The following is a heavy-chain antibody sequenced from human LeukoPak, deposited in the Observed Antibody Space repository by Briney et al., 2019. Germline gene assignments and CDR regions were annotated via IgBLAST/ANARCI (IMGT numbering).Heavy chain of an antibody. J-gene: IGHJ4*02. CDR3: AAKYYYDSSGYSY. Sequence: ASVKVPCKASGGTFSSYAISWVRQAPGQGLEWMGGIIPIFGTANYAQKFQGRVTITTDESTSTAYMELSSLRSEDTAVYYCAAKYYYDSSGYSYWGKGTLVTVSS. V-gene: IGHV1-69*05. D-gene: IGHD3-22*01. CDR1: GGTFSSYA. CDR2: IIPIFGTA.